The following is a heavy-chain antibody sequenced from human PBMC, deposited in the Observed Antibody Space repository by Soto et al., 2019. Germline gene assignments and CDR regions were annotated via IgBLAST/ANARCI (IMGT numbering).Heavy chain of an antibody. Sequence: EVQLEESGGGLVKPGGSLRLSCAASGFTLSNAWMHWVRQTPGKGLEWVGRIKSKADGGTVDYAAPVKGRFTISRDDSQNTLFLQMNSLNTEDTAVYYCCTDQGDSSSWYHFDYWGQGTSVTVSS. V-gene: IGHV3-15*07. CDR3: CTDQGDSSSWYHFDY. D-gene: IGHD6-13*01. J-gene: IGHJ4*02. CDR1: GFTLSNAW. CDR2: IKSKADGGTV.